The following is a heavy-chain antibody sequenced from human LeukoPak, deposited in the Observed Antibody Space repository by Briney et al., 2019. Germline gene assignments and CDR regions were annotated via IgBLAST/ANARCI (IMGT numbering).Heavy chain of an antibody. CDR2: IFSNDEK. D-gene: IGHD6-13*01. CDR3: AQLYPNSSSPYYFDY. V-gene: IGHV2-26*01. CDR1: GFSLSNARIG. J-gene: IGHJ4*02. Sequence: SGPTLVNPTEPLTLTRTVSGFSLSNARIGVSWIRQPPGKALEWLAHIFSNDEKSYSTSLKSRLTISKDTSKSQVVLTMTIMDPVDTATYYCAQLYPNSSSPYYFDYWGQGTLVTVSS.